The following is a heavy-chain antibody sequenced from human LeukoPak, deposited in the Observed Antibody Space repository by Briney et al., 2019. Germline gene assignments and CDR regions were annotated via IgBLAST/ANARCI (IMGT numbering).Heavy chain of an antibody. Sequence: SETLSLTCTVSGGSVSSGSYYWSWIRQPPGKGLEWIGYIYYSGSTNYNPSLKSRVTISVDTSKNQFSLKLSSVTAADTAVYYCAREAVYPPPGELELGWGQGTLVTVFS. CDR1: GGSVSSGSYY. D-gene: IGHD1-7*01. V-gene: IGHV4-61*01. CDR3: AREAVYPPPGELELG. J-gene: IGHJ4*02. CDR2: IYYSGST.